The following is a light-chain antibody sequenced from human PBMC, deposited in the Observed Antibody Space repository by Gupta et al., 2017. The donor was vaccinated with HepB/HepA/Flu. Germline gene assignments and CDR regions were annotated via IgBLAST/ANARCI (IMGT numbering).Light chain of an antibody. Sequence: DNVMNQSPLSLPVTPGEPASISCRSRKSLLHSNGYNYLDWYLQKPGQSQQLLIYLGSYRASGVPDRFSGSGSGTDFTLTISRVEVEDVGIYYCRQTLQSPFTFGGGTKVEIK. V-gene: IGKV2-28*01. CDR3: RQTLQSPFT. CDR2: LGS. J-gene: IGKJ4*01. CDR1: KSLLHSNGYNY.